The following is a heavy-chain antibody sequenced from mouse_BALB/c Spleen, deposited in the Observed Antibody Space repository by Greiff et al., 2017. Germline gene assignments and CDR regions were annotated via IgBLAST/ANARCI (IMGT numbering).Heavy chain of an antibody. V-gene: IGHV1S132*01. D-gene: IGHD2-10*02. CDR1: GYTFTSYW. Sequence: VKLQESGAELVKPGASVKLSCKTSGYTFTSYWIQWVKQRPGQGLGWIGEIFPGTGTTYYNEKFKGKATLTIDTSSSTAYMQLSSLTSEDSAVYFCARSYGNYELAYWGQGTLVTVSA. CDR2: IFPGTGTT. J-gene: IGHJ3*01. CDR3: ARSYGNYELAY.